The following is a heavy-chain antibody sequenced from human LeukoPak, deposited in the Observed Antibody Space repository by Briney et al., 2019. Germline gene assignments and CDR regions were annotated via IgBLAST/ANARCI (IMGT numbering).Heavy chain of an antibody. J-gene: IGHJ4*02. CDR3: ARDLYGDYSFDY. V-gene: IGHV3-21*01. D-gene: IGHD4-17*01. CDR2: ISSSSYV. CDR1: GFTFSTYS. Sequence: GGSLRLSCAASGFTFSTYSMNWVRQAPGMGLEWVSSISSSSYVYYSDSVKGRFTISQNHPKNSLYLQMNSLRAEDTAVYYCARDLYGDYSFDYWGQGALVTVSS.